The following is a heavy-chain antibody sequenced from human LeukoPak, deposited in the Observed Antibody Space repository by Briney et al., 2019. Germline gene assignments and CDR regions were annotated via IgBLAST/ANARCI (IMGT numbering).Heavy chain of an antibody. V-gene: IGHV3-66*01. D-gene: IGHD1-26*01. J-gene: IGHJ4*02. CDR2: IYSGGST. CDR3: ARVLGAGYGATNLAY. CDR1: GFTVSSNF. Sequence: GGSLRLSGAATGFTVSSNFMSWVRQAPGKGLEWVSVIYSGGSTYYAASVKGRFTISRDNSKNTLYLQMNSLRPEDTAVYYCARVLGAGYGATNLAYWGQGTLVTVSS.